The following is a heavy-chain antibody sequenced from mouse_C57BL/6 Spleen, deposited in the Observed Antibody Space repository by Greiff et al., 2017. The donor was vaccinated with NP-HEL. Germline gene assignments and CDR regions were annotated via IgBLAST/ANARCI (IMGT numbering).Heavy chain of an antibody. V-gene: IGHV1-64*01. D-gene: IGHD1-1*01. Sequence: QVQLQQPGAELVKPGASVKLSCKASGYTFTSYWMHWVKQRPGQGLEWIGMIHPNSGSTNYNEKFKSKATLTVDQSSSTAYMQLSSLTSEDSAVYYCARSHYYGSSYDAMDYWGQGTSVTVSS. J-gene: IGHJ4*01. CDR3: ARSHYYGSSYDAMDY. CDR2: IHPNSGST. CDR1: GYTFTSYW.